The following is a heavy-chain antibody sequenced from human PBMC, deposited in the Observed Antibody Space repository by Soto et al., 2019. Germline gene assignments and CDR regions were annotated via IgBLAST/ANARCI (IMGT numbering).Heavy chain of an antibody. CDR1: GASINRGDTDY. J-gene: IGHJ6*02. D-gene: IGHD3-10*01. CDR3: AHSLRSFYYFVLAV. Sequence: SETLSLTCSVSGASINRGDTDYWNWIRQHPVKGLEWIGYIYYSGRIYYNPSLESRVTISVDTSKNQFSLKLTSVTAADTAVYYFAHSLRSFYYFVLAVWGQGTTVTAS. V-gene: IGHV4-31*03. CDR2: IYYSGRI.